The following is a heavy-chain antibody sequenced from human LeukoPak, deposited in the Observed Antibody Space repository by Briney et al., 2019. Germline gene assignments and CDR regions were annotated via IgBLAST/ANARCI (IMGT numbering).Heavy chain of an antibody. J-gene: IGHJ6*02. CDR1: GYTFTSYA. Sequence: ASVKVSCKASGYTFTSYAMNWVRQAPGQGLEWMGWINTNTGNPTYAQGFTGRFAFSLDTSVSTAYLQISSLKAEDTAVYYCAREAPNSSSWFPHYYYYYGMDVWGQGTTVTVSS. CDR3: AREAPNSSSWFPHYYYYYGMDV. D-gene: IGHD6-13*01. V-gene: IGHV7-4-1*02. CDR2: INTNTGNP.